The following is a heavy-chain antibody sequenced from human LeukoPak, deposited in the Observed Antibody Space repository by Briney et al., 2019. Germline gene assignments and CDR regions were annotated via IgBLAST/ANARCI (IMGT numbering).Heavy chain of an antibody. CDR1: RFTFSNYA. D-gene: IGHD2/OR15-2a*01. CDR3: ARDIRGDYFLDY. V-gene: IGHV3-9*01. J-gene: IGHJ4*02. CDR2: ISWNSGSI. Sequence: GGSLRLSCAASRFTFSNYAMHWVRQAPGKGLEWVSGISWNSGSIAYADSVKGRFTISRDNAKNSLYLQMNSLRAEDTALYYCARDIRGDYFLDYWGQGTLVTVSS.